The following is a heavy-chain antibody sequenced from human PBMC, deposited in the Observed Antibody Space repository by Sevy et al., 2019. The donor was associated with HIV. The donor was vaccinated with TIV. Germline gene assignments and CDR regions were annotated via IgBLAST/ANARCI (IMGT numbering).Heavy chain of an antibody. D-gene: IGHD5-18*01. CDR2: IYHSGSA. CDR1: GYSISSGYY. J-gene: IGHJ4*02. V-gene: IGHV4-38-2*02. CDR3: ARDGRGTMVTYFDY. Sequence: SETLSLTCTVSGYSISSGYYWGWIRQPPEKGLEWIGTIYHSGSAYYDPSLKSRVTISVDTSKNRFSLKLSSVTAADTAVYYCARDGRGTMVTYFDYWGQGILVTVSS.